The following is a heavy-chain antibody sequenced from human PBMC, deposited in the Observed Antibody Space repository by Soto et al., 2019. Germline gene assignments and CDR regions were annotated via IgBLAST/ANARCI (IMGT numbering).Heavy chain of an antibody. V-gene: IGHV3-66*01. Sequence: HPGGSLRLSCVASGFTVSSKYMSWVRQAPGKGLEWVSVYWIDNKTSYADSVKGRFTISRDISKNTVYLQMNSLRVEDMGVYYCLRAPWDYWGRGPLVTVSS. J-gene: IGHJ4*02. CDR2: YWIDNKT. CDR1: GFTVSSKY. CDR3: LRAPWDY.